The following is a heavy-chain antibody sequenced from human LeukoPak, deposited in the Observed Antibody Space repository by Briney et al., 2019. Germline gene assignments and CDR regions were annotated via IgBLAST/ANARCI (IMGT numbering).Heavy chain of an antibody. CDR2: IYYSGNT. J-gene: IGHJ4*02. V-gene: IGHV4-39*01. Sequence: PSETLSLTCIVSGGSVSSVSHYWAWIRQPPGMGLEWIGSIYYSGNTYYNPSLKSRVTISVDTSKNQFSLKLSSVTATDTAVYYCARGEDVAAAGIDYWGQGTLVSDSS. D-gene: IGHD6-13*01. CDR3: ARGEDVAAAGIDY. CDR1: GGSVSSVSHY.